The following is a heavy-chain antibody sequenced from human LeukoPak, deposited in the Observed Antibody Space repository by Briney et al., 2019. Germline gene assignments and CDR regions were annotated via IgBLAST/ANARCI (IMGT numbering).Heavy chain of an antibody. J-gene: IGHJ5*02. CDR3: ATERGGGTWFDP. Sequence: ASVKVSCKASGYTFTTYHMHWVRQAPGQGLEWMGRINTRDGNTNYAQKFQGRVTMTRDTSTSTVYMELSSLRSEDTAVYYCATERGGGTWFDPWGRGTLVTVSS. CDR1: GYTFTTYH. CDR2: INTRDGNT. V-gene: IGHV1-46*01. D-gene: IGHD2-15*01.